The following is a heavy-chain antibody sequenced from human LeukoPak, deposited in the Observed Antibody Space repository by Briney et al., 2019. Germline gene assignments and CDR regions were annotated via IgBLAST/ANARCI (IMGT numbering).Heavy chain of an antibody. Sequence: ASVKVSCKASGYTFTSYAMHWVRQAPGQRLEWMGWINAGNGNTKYSQKFQGRVTITRDTSASTAYMELRSLRSDDTAVYYCARDLLWGGTKSSFDYWGQGTLVTVSS. V-gene: IGHV1-3*01. CDR2: INAGNGNT. CDR1: GYTFTSYA. CDR3: ARDLLWGGTKSSFDY. D-gene: IGHD3-16*01. J-gene: IGHJ4*02.